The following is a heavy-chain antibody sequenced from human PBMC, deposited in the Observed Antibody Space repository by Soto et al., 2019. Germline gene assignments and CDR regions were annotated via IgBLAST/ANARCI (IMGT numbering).Heavy chain of an antibody. CDR2: IYYSGST. D-gene: IGHD2-2*01. CDR3: ARHEGIVVVPTPIYWLDP. J-gene: IGHJ5*02. V-gene: IGHV4-39*01. Sequence: PGKRLEWIGSIYYSGSTYYNPSLKSRVTISVDTSKNQFSLKLSSVIAADTAVYYCARHEGIVVVPTPIYWLDPAGQLTLVS.